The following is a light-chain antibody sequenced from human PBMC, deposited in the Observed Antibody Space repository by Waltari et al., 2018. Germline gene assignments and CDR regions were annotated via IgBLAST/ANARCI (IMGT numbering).Light chain of an antibody. CDR3: AAWDDSLSGWV. CDR1: SSNIGSTY. CDR2: RNN. J-gene: IGLJ3*02. Sequence: QSVLTQPPSASGTPGQRVTISCSGSSSNIGSTYVYWYQQLPGPAPNLLIYRNNPRPPGVPDRFSGSKSGTSASLAISGLRSEDESDYYCAAWDDSLSGWVFGGGTKLTVL. V-gene: IGLV1-47*01.